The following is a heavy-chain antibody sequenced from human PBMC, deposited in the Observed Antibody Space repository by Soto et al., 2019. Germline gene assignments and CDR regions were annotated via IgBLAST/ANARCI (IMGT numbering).Heavy chain of an antibody. CDR3: AREVKSAAASQEFEI. J-gene: IGHJ3*02. CDR1: GGSISSDNYF. D-gene: IGHD2-15*01. CDR2: IDYIGRA. V-gene: IGHV4-31*03. Sequence: PSETLSLTCTVSGGSISSDNYFWSWIRQHPGKGLEWIGYIDYIGRAYYNPSLKSRVTTSVDTSKNQFSLRLSSVTVEDTATYYCAREVKSAAASQEFEIWGEGTVVTVSS.